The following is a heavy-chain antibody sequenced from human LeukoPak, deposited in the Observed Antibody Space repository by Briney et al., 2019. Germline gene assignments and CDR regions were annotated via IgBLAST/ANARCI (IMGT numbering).Heavy chain of an antibody. CDR1: GYTFTSYG. J-gene: IGHJ6*04. CDR3: ARGGTMVRGASYYYGMDV. D-gene: IGHD3-10*01. Sequence: SVKVSCKASGYTFTSYGISWVRQAPGQGLEWMGWISAYNGNTNYAQKLQGRVTMTTDTSTSTAYMELRSLRSDDTAVYYCARGGTMVRGASYYYGMDVWGKGTTVTVSS. CDR2: ISAYNGNT. V-gene: IGHV1-18*04.